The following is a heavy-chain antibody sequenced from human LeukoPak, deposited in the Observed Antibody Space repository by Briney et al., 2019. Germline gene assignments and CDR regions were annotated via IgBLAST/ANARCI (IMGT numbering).Heavy chain of an antibody. V-gene: IGHV3-7*03. Sequence: GGSLRLSCAASGFTFSSHWMSWVRQAPGKGLEWVANIKQDGSEKYYVDSVKGRFTISRDNAKNSLYLQMNSLRAEDTAVYYCARDRIDVWGSYRYNDYWGQGTLVTVSS. CDR3: ARDRIDVWGSYRYNDY. CDR1: GFTFSSHW. CDR2: IKQDGSEK. D-gene: IGHD3-16*02. J-gene: IGHJ4*02.